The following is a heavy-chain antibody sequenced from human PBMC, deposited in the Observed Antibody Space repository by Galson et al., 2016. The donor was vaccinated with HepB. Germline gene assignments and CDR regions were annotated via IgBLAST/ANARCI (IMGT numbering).Heavy chain of an antibody. Sequence: SVKVSCKVSGYTVTELPIHWVRQAPGKGLEWMGGVDPADGETIHPQKFQGRVTMTEDTSTDTAYMEMSSLRSEDTAVYYCVTGYCSNITFHALQNWGQGTLVTVSS. CDR3: VTGYCSNITFHALQN. CDR2: VDPADGET. D-gene: IGHD2-2*01. V-gene: IGHV1-24*01. J-gene: IGHJ4*02. CDR1: GYTVTELP.